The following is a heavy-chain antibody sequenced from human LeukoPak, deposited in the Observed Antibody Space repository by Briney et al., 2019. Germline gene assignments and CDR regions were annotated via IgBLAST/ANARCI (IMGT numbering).Heavy chain of an antibody. CDR2: INDGSTTI. CDR3: AKTQWRTYDY. D-gene: IGHD6-19*01. Sequence: QSGGSLRLSCAASGFTFSSYSMNWVRQAPGKGLELISYINDGSTTIYYADSVKGRFTISRDNAKNSLYLQMNSLRAEDTAVYYCAKTQWRTYDYWGQGTLVTVSS. CDR1: GFTFSSYS. J-gene: IGHJ4*02. V-gene: IGHV3-48*01.